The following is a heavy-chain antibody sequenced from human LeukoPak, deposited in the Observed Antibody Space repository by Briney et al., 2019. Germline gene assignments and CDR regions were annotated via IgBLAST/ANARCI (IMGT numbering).Heavy chain of an antibody. V-gene: IGHV3-74*01. Sequence: GGSLRLSCAASGFTFSSYWMHWVRQAPGKGLVWVSRINSDGSSTSYADSVKGRFTISRDNARNTLYLQMNSLSAEDTAVYYCAREGYSSSWHLDYWGQGTLVTVSS. CDR2: INSDGSST. CDR1: GFTFSSYW. CDR3: AREGYSSSWHLDY. J-gene: IGHJ4*02. D-gene: IGHD6-13*01.